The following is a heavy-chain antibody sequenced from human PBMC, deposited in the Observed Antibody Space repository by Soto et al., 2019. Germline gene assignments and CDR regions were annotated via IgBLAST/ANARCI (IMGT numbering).Heavy chain of an antibody. Sequence: ASVKVSCKASGYTFTSYYMHWVRQAPGQGLEWMGIINPSGGSTSYAQKFQGRVTMTRDTSTSTVYMELSSLRSEDTAVYYCARKEAHDSSGYYTFDYWGQGTLVTVSS. J-gene: IGHJ4*02. CDR1: GYTFTSYY. CDR3: ARKEAHDSSGYYTFDY. CDR2: INPSGGST. V-gene: IGHV1-46*01. D-gene: IGHD3-22*01.